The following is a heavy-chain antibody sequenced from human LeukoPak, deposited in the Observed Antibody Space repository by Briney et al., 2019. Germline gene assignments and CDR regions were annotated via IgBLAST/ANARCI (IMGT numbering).Heavy chain of an antibody. J-gene: IGHJ4*02. CDR3: TRAGSMIVVVSHFDY. D-gene: IGHD3-22*01. V-gene: IGHV3-49*03. Sequence: GGSLRLSCTTSGFTFADYAMSWFRQAPGKGLEWVGFIRSKTYGGATEYAASVKGRFTISTDDSKSIAYLQMNSLNTEDTAVYYCTRAGSMIVVVSHFDYWGQGILVTVSS. CDR1: GFTFADYA. CDR2: IRSKTYGGAT.